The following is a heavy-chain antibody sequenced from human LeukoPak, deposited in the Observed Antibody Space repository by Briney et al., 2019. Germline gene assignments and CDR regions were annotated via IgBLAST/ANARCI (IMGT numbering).Heavy chain of an antibody. CDR3: AKGHSSGWYRDYFDY. J-gene: IGHJ4*02. CDR2: ISWNSGSI. Sequence: GGSLRLSCAASGFTFDDYAMHWVRQAPGRGLGWFSGISWNSGSIGYADSVKGRFTISRDNAKNSLYLQMNSLRAEDTALYYCAKGHSSGWYRDYFDYWGQGTLVTVSS. D-gene: IGHD6-19*01. V-gene: IGHV3-9*01. CDR1: GFTFDDYA.